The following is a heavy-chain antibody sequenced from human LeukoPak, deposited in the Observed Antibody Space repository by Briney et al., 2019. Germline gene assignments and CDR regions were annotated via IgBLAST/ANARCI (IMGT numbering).Heavy chain of an antibody. CDR1: GASISSGNYY. D-gene: IGHD4-17*01. CDR3: AKNGAVTSFDS. J-gene: IGHJ4*02. V-gene: IGHV4-61*02. Sequence: KSSETLSLTCTVSGASISSGNYYWRWIRQPAGKGLEWIGRVYNRGPTDYHPSLESRVTMSVDTPNNQFSLKLRSVTAADTAVYYCAKNGAVTSFDSWGQGTLVTVSS. CDR2: VYNRGPT.